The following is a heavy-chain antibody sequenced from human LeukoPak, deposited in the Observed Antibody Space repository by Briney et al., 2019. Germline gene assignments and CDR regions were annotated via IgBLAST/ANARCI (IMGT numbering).Heavy chain of an antibody. V-gene: IGHV1-18*04. Sequence: ASVKVSCKASGYTFTSYGISWVRQAPGQGLEWMGWISAYNGNTNYAQKLQGRVTMTTDTSTSTAYMELRSLRSDDTAVYYCARTSADYDILTGYFDYWGQGALVTVSS. CDR1: GYTFTSYG. CDR3: ARTSADYDILTGYFDY. D-gene: IGHD3-9*01. J-gene: IGHJ4*02. CDR2: ISAYNGNT.